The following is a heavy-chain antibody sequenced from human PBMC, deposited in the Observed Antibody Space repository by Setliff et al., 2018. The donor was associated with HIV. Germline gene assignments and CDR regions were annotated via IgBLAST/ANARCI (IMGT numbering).Heavy chain of an antibody. CDR2: LHLSGDT. D-gene: IGHD1-1*01. CDR3: ARSPGMFDY. Sequence: SETLSLTCTVSGDSINSGTYYWSWIRQPAGKGLEWIGRLHLSGDTNYNPSLKSRVTMSIDTSKNTVYLQMTSLRAEDTAVYYCARSPGMFDYWGQGTPVTVSS. CDR1: GDSINSGTYY. J-gene: IGHJ4*02. V-gene: IGHV4-61*02.